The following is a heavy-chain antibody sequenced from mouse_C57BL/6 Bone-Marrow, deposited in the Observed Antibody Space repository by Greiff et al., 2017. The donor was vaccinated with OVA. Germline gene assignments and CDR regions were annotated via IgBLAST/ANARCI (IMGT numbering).Heavy chain of an antibody. CDR3: ARGYYGSSPNYFDY. Sequence: EVKVVESGGGLVKPGGSLKLSCAASGFTFSDYGMHWVRQAPEKGLEWVAYISSGSSTIYYADTVKGRFTISRDNAKNTLFLQMTSLRSEDTAMYYCARGYYGSSPNYFDYWGQGTTLTVSS. CDR2: ISSGSSTI. CDR1: GFTFSDYG. D-gene: IGHD1-1*01. J-gene: IGHJ2*01. V-gene: IGHV5-17*01.